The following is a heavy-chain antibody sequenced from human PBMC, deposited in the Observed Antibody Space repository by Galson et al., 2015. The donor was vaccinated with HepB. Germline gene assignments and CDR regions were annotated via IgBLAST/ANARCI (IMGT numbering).Heavy chain of an antibody. J-gene: IGHJ4*02. Sequence: SLRLSCAASGFTVSSNYMSWVRQAPGKGLEWVSVIYSGGSTYYADSVKGRFTISRDNSKNTLYLQMNSLRAEDTAVYYCARAQLTYYDFWSGYSFDYWGQGTLVTVSS. V-gene: IGHV3-53*01. CDR2: IYSGGST. CDR1: GFTVSSNY. D-gene: IGHD3-3*01. CDR3: ARAQLTYYDFWSGYSFDY.